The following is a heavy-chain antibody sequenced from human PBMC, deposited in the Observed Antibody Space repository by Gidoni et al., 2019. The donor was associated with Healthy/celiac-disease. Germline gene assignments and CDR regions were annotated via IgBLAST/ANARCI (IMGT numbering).Heavy chain of an antibody. CDR3: ARDGPAYVDTAPIDY. Sequence: EVQLVESGGGLVKPGGSLRLSCAASGFTFSSYSMNWVRQAPGKGLAWVSSISSSSSYIYYADSVKGRFTISRDNAKNSLYLQMNSLRAEDTAVYYCARDGPAYVDTAPIDYWGQGTLVTVSS. J-gene: IGHJ4*02. D-gene: IGHD5-18*01. V-gene: IGHV3-21*01. CDR1: GFTFSSYS. CDR2: ISSSSSYI.